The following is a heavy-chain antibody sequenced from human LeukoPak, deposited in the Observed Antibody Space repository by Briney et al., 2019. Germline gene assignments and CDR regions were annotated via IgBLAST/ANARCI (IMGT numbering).Heavy chain of an antibody. Sequence: PSETLSLTCTVSSGPISTSNYYWGWVRQPPGKALEWIGNIFYSGSTYYSPSLKSRVTISLDTSRNQFSLKLSSVTAADTAVYYCASPRVAMVRGVISWGQGTLVTVSS. CDR2: IFYSGST. V-gene: IGHV4-39*01. CDR1: SGPISTSNYY. CDR3: ASPRVAMVRGVIS. D-gene: IGHD3-10*01. J-gene: IGHJ4*02.